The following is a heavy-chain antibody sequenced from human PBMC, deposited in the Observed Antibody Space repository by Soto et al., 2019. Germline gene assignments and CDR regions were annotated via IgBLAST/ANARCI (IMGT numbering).Heavy chain of an antibody. D-gene: IGHD6-19*01. V-gene: IGHV1-18*04. CDR3: ARRTLWLGPPGDY. J-gene: IGHJ4*02. CDR1: GYTFTSYG. CDR2: ISAYNGNT. Sequence: SVKVSCNASGYTFTSYGISWVRQAPGQGLEWIGWISAYNGNTNYAQKLQGRATMATDTTXXTXXXAXRXXXSXDTAVYYCARRTLWLGPPGDYWGQGTRVTVSS.